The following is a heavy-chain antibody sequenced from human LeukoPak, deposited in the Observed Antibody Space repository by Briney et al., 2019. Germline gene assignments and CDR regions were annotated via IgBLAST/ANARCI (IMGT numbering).Heavy chain of an antibody. D-gene: IGHD3-10*01. V-gene: IGHV3-23*01. CDR1: GFTFSSYA. J-gene: IGHJ5*02. CDR2: ISGSGGST. Sequence: GASLRLSCAASGFTFSSYAMSWVRQAPGKGLEWVSAISGSGGSTYYADSVKGLFTISRDNSKNTLYLQMNSLRAEDTAVYYCAKGQLMVRWFDPWGQGTLVTVSS. CDR3: AKGQLMVRWFDP.